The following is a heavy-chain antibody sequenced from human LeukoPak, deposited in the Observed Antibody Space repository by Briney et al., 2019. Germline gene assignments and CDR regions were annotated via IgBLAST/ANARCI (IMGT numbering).Heavy chain of an antibody. J-gene: IGHJ3*01. CDR2: VNTGNGDT. D-gene: IGHD5/OR15-5a*01. CDR3: ARFMSGDVFDV. V-gene: IGHV1-3*04. CDR1: GYTLSTYA. Sequence: ASVKVSCKASGYTLSTYAIHWVRQASGQRLEWMGWVNTGNGDTKYSQKFQGRVTITGDTSASTAYMELTSLRSEDTAVYYCARFMSGDVFDVWGQGTMVTVSS.